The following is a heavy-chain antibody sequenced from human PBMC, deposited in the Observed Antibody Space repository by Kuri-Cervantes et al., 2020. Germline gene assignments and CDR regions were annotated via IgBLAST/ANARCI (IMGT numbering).Heavy chain of an antibody. CDR2: IKQDGSEK. CDR3: ARRVRLFAVATTTTGELDS. Sequence: GGSLRLSCAASGFTFSSYGMHWVRQAPGKGLEWVANIKQDGSEKYYVDSVKGRFTISRDNAKMSLYLQLKSLRPDDTAVYYCARRVRLFAVATTTTGELDSWGQGTLVTVSS. D-gene: IGHD1-26*01. CDR1: GFTFSSYG. J-gene: IGHJ4*02. V-gene: IGHV3-7*01.